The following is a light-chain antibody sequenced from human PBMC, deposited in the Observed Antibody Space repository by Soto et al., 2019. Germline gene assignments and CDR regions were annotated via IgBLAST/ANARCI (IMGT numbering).Light chain of an antibody. J-gene: IGKJ1*01. Sequence: EIVLTQSPATLPVSPGERATLSCRASQSINSGLAWYQQKPGQAPRLLIYHASTRATGVPARFSGSGSGTEFTLTISSLQSEDFALYYCQQYNSWRAFGQGTKVEI. V-gene: IGKV3-15*01. CDR2: HAS. CDR3: QQYNSWRA. CDR1: QSINSG.